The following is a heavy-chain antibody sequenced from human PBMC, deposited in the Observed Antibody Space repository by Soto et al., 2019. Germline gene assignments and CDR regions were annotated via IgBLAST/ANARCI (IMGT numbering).Heavy chain of an antibody. D-gene: IGHD4-17*01. V-gene: IGHV3-23*01. CDR3: ATSDYGGNSGLHDY. Sequence: GGSLRLSCAASGFTFSSYAMSWVRQAPGKGLEWVSAISGSGGSTYYADSVKGRFTISRDNSKNTLYLQMNSLRAEDTAVYYCATSDYGGNSGLHDYWGQGTLVTVSS. CDR1: GFTFSSYA. J-gene: IGHJ4*02. CDR2: ISGSGGST.